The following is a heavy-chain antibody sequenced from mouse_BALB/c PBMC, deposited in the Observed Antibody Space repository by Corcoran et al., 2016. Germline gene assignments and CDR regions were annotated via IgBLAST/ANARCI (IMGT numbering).Heavy chain of an antibody. V-gene: IGHV1-77*01. Sequence: QVQLQQSGAELARPGASLKLSCKASGYTFADYYITWVKQRTGQGLEWIGEIYPGSGNTYYNEQFKGKSTLTADKASSTAYMQLSSLTSEDSAVYFWATTVVDYWGQSITLTVSS. CDR2: IYPGSGNT. CDR1: GYTFADYY. CDR3: ATTVVDY. J-gene: IGHJ2*01. D-gene: IGHD1-1*01.